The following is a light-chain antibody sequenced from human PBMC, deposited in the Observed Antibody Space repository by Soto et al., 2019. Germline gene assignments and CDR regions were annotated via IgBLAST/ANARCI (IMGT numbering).Light chain of an antibody. CDR1: QGISNY. J-gene: IGKJ5*01. Sequence: DTQMTQSPPSLSASVGDIVTITCRASQGISNYLAWYQQKSGKVPKLLIYAASTLQSGVPSRFSGSGSGTDFTLTISSLQPEDFATYYCQHLNSYPITFAQVGLPAIK. CDR3: QHLNSYPIT. V-gene: IGKV1-27*01. CDR2: AAS.